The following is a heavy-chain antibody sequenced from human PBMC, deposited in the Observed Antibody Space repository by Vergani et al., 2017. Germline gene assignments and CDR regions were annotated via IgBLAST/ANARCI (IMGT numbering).Heavy chain of an antibody. CDR1: GFSLSTSGMR. Sequence: QVTLKESGPALVKPTQTLTLTCTFSGFSLSTSGMRVSWIRQPPGKALEWLARIDWDDDKFYSTSLKTRLTISKDTSKNQVFLTITNMDPVDTATYYCARSSNWGSTGFDYWGQGTLVTVSS. J-gene: IGHJ4*02. D-gene: IGHD7-27*01. CDR3: ARSSNWGSTGFDY. CDR2: IDWDDDK. V-gene: IGHV2-70*04.